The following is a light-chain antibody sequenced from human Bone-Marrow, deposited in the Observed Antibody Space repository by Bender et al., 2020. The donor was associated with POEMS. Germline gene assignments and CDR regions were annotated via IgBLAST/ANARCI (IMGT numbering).Light chain of an antibody. J-gene: IGLJ1*01. CDR2: DVT. V-gene: IGLV2-14*03. Sequence: QSALTQPASVSGSPGQSITISCTGTSGTVGGYVSWYQHHPGKAPKLMIYDVTNRPSGVSNRFSGSKSGNTASLTISGLQDEDEADYYCSSYTDNNPYLFGSGTKVSV. CDR3: SSYTDNNPYL. CDR1: SGTVGGY.